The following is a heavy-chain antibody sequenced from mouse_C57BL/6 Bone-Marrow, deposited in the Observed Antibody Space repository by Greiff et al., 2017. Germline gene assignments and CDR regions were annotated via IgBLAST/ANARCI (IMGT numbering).Heavy chain of an antibody. CDR3: ARKGLGYFDV. CDR2: IDPYNGGT. Sequence: QVQLQQPGAELVKPGASVKLSCKASGYTFTSYWMHWVKQRPGRGLEWLGRIDPYNGGTKYNEKFKSKATLTVDKPSSTAYMQLSSLTSEDSAVYYCARKGLGYFDVWGTGTTVTVSS. J-gene: IGHJ1*03. CDR1: GYTFTSYW. V-gene: IGHV1-72*01.